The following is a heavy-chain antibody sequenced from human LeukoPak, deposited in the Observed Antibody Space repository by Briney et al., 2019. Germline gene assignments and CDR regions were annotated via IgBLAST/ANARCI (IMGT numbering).Heavy chain of an antibody. J-gene: IGHJ5*02. V-gene: IGHV4-39*07. CDR1: GGSISSSSYY. D-gene: IGHD2-8*01. CDR3: ARGPILYENWFDP. Sequence: PSETLSLTCTVSGGSISSSSYYWGWIRQPPGKGLEWIGSIYHSGSTYYNPSLKSRVTISVDTSKNQFSLKLSSVTAADTAVYYCARGPILYENWFDPWGQGTLVTVSS. CDR2: IYHSGST.